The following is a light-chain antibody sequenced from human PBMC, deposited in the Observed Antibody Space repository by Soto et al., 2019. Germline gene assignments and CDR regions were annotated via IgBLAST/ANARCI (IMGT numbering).Light chain of an antibody. J-gene: IGLJ3*02. CDR3: GSYTTINTWV. CDR2: DVT. CDR1: RRDAVDYKF. Sequence: QSALTQPASVSGSPGQSITISCTGTRRDAVDYKFVSWYQQHPGKAPKLLIYDVTARPSGVSNRFSGSKSANTASLTISGLQAEDEADYYSGSYTTINTWVFGGGTKLTVL. V-gene: IGLV2-14*03.